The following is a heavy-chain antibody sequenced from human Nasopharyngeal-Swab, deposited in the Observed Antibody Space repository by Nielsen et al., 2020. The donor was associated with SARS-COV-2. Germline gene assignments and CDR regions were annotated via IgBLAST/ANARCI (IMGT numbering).Heavy chain of an antibody. D-gene: IGHD6-13*01. Sequence: GESLKISCAASGFTLRSHAMSWARQTPGKGLEWVSTISGYGDLLFYADSVKGRFTISRDNSKNTLYLQMNSLRADDTAVYYCARDGGAAVADWYYYMDVWGKGTTVTVSS. J-gene: IGHJ6*03. CDR3: ARDGGAAVADWYYYMDV. V-gene: IGHV3-23*01. CDR2: ISGYGDLL. CDR1: GFTLRSHA.